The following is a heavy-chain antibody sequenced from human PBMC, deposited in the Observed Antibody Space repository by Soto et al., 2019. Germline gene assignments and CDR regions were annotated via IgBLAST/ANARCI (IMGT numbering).Heavy chain of an antibody. CDR3: ARALFYYGSGSYKDYYGMDV. V-gene: IGHV4-59*01. CDR1: GGSISSYY. Sequence: ASETLSLTCTVSGGSISSYYWSWIRQPPGKGLEWIGYIYYSGSTNYNPSLKSRVTISVDTSKNQFSLKLSSVTAADTAVYYCARALFYYGSGSYKDYYGMDVWGQGTTVTVSS. CDR2: IYYSGST. D-gene: IGHD3-10*01. J-gene: IGHJ6*02.